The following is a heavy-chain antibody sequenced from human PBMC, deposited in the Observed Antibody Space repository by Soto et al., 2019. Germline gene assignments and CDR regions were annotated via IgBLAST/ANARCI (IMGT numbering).Heavy chain of an antibody. CDR2: MNPNSGNT. CDR1: GYTFTSYD. Sequence: QVQLVQSGAEVKKPGASVKVSCKASGYTFTSYDINWVRQATGQGLEWMGWMNPNSGNTDYAQKFQGRVTMTRNTSISTAYMELSSLRSEDPAVYYCARRGYSSSWYYFYYYGMDVWGQGTTVTVSS. CDR3: ARRGYSSSWYYFYYYGMDV. V-gene: IGHV1-8*01. D-gene: IGHD6-13*01. J-gene: IGHJ6*02.